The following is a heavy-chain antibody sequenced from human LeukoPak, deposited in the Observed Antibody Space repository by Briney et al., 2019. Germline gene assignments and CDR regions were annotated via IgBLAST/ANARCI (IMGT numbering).Heavy chain of an antibody. CDR1: GFTVSSNY. CDR3: VGVRDRGFDD. Sequence: GGSLRLSCAASGFTVSSNYMSWVRQAPGTGLGWVLVIYIGGSTGYADSVKGRFTISTDNSKNTLYPQINSLGAEDTTVYYCVGVRDRGFDDGGWGTLVMVS. D-gene: IGHD3-10*01. CDR2: IYIGGST. J-gene: IGHJ4*02. V-gene: IGHV3-66*02.